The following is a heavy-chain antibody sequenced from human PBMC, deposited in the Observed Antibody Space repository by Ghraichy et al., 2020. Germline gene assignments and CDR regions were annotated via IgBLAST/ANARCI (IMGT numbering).Heavy chain of an antibody. V-gene: IGHV4-34*01. Sequence: SETLSLTCAVYGGSFSGYYWSWIRQPPGKGLEWIGEINHSGSTNYNPSLKSRVTISVDTSKNQFSLKLSSVTAADTAVYYCARKGRWLQPPLLWGQGTLVTVSS. CDR1: GGSFSGYY. J-gene: IGHJ4*02. D-gene: IGHD5-24*01. CDR3: ARKGRWLQPPLL. CDR2: INHSGST.